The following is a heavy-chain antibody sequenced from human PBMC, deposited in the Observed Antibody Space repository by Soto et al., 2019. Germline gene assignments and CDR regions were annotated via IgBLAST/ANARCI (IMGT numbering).Heavy chain of an antibody. CDR2: ISGSGGST. D-gene: IGHD3-10*01. CDR3: AKAYYYGSGSAGLLDV. Sequence: VGSLRLSCAASGFTFSSYAMSWVRQAPGKGLEWVSAISGSGGSTYYADSVKGRFTISRDNSKNTLYLQMNSLRAEDTAVYYCAKAYYYGSGSAGLLDVWGQGTTVTVSS. CDR1: GFTFSSYA. V-gene: IGHV3-23*01. J-gene: IGHJ6*02.